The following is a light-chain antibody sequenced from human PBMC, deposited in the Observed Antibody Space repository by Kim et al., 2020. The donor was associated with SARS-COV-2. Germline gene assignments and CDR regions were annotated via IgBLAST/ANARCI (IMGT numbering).Light chain of an antibody. CDR2: DAS. CDR3: QQFNNPQLT. V-gene: IGKV1D-13*01. Sequence: SAYVGGRVTITGRASQGISSALAWYQQRPGKPPKLLIYDASTLDSGVPSRFSGSGSGTDFTLTISSLQPEDFATYYCQQFNNPQLTFGGGTKVDIK. CDR1: QGISSA. J-gene: IGKJ4*01.